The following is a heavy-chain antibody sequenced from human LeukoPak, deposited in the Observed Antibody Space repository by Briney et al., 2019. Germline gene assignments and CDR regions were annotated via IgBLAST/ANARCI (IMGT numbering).Heavy chain of an antibody. CDR1: GGSINDNY. V-gene: IGHV4-59*01. Sequence: SETLSLTCTVSGGSINDNYWSWIRQPPGKGLEWIGYVYYTGSTDYNPSLESRITVSVDTSKNQFSLKLSSVTAADTAFYYCARDLQWSLDYWGPGILVTVSS. D-gene: IGHD2-15*01. J-gene: IGHJ4*02. CDR3: ARDLQWSLDY. CDR2: VYYTGST.